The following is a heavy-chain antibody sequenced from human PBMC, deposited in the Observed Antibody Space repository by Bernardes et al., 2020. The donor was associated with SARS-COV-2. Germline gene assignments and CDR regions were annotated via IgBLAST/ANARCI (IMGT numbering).Heavy chain of an antibody. V-gene: IGHV1-2*02. D-gene: IGHD4-17*01. CDR3: ARPGLGDYGDALGFDL. J-gene: IGHJ3*01. CDR1: GDTFTADY. CDR2: INLKRDST. Sequence: ASVKDSCRTSGDTFTADYIHWVRQAPGQGLEWMGWINLKRDSTNYAQKFQGRVAMTLDTSFTTVYLEVSNLHSDDTAVYYCARPGLGDYGDALGFDLWGQGTMVTVSS.